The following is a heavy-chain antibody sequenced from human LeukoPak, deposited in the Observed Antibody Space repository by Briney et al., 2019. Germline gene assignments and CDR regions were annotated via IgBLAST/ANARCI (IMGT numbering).Heavy chain of an antibody. Sequence: GGSLRLSCAASGFTFSSYAMHWVRQAPGKGLEWVAVISYDGSNKYYADSVKGRFTISRDNSKNTLYLQMNSLRAEDTAVYYCARDLMAAVAGIDYWGQGTLVTVSS. V-gene: IGHV3-30-3*01. J-gene: IGHJ4*02. CDR2: ISYDGSNK. D-gene: IGHD6-19*01. CDR3: ARDLMAAVAGIDY. CDR1: GFTFSSYA.